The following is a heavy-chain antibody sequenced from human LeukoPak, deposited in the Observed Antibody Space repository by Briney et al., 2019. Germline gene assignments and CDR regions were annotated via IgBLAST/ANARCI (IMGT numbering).Heavy chain of an antibody. CDR2: IYDSGGT. Sequence: SQTLSLTCTVSGASIRSGDYYWSWIRQPPGKGLEWIGYIYDSGGTYYNPSLKSRITISVDTSENRFSLKLSSVTATDTAVYYCARDCSGGSCYGAFDIWGQGTMVTVSS. J-gene: IGHJ3*02. V-gene: IGHV4-30-4*01. CDR3: ARDCSGGSCYGAFDI. CDR1: GASIRSGDYY. D-gene: IGHD2-15*01.